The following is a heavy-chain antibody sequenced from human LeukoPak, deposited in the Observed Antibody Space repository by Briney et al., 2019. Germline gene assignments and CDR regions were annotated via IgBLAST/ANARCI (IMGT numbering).Heavy chain of an antibody. D-gene: IGHD6-19*01. CDR3: AKGKYSSGGVPDY. CDR1: GFTFSSYG. J-gene: IGHJ4*02. Sequence: GRSLRLSCAASGFTFSSYGMHWVRQAPGKGLEWVSSISGGESTYYADSVKGRFTVSRDNSKNTLYLQINSLRGEDTAVYYCAKGKYSSGGVPDYWGQGTLVTVSS. CDR2: ISGGEST. V-gene: IGHV3-23*01.